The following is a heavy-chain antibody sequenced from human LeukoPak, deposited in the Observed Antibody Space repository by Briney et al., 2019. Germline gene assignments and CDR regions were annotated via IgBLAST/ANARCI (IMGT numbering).Heavy chain of an antibody. V-gene: IGHV4-59*01. D-gene: IGHD6-13*01. CDR2: IYYTGST. J-gene: IGHJ4*02. CDR3: ARGSKAAPGTFDY. CDR1: GGSISSYY. Sequence: SETPSLTCTVSGGSISSYYWSWIRQPPGKGLEWIGYIYYTGSTDYNPSLKSRVAISVDTSKNQFSLKLSSVTAADTAVYYCARGSKAAPGTFDYWGQGTLVTVSS.